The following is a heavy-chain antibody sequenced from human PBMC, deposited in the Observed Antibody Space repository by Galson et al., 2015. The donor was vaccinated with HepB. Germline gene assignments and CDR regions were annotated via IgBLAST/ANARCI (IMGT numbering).Heavy chain of an antibody. D-gene: IGHD2-15*01. CDR1: GYTFTSYY. Sequence: SVKVSCKASGYTFTSYYMHWVRQAPGQGLEWMGIINPSGGSTSYAQKFQGRVTMTRDTSTSTVYMELSSLRSEDTAVYYCARDPFDDVVVVAATFPDYWGQGTLVTVSS. V-gene: IGHV1-46*01. CDR2: INPSGGST. J-gene: IGHJ4*02. CDR3: ARDPFDDVVVVAATFPDY.